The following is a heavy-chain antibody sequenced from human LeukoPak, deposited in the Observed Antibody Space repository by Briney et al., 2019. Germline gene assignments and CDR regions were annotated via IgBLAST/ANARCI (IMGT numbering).Heavy chain of an antibody. J-gene: IGHJ3*02. D-gene: IGHD3-10*01. CDR1: GFTFSYYG. Sequence: PGGSLRLSCAASGFTFSYYGLHWVRQAPGKGLEWVAFIHFDGSNQYYADPVKGRFTISRDNSNNTIYLQMNSLRTEDTAVYYCARDPPVRGLFDAFDIWGQGTMVAVSS. CDR3: ARDPPVRGLFDAFDI. CDR2: IHFDGSNQ. V-gene: IGHV3-30*02.